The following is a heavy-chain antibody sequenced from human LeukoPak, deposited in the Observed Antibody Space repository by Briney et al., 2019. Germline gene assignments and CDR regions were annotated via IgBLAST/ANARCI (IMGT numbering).Heavy chain of an antibody. CDR3: ASCLRVTGDPLRWFDP. D-gene: IGHD7-27*01. CDR2: VDPEDGET. CDR1: GYTFTDYY. V-gene: IGHV1-69-2*01. Sequence: ASVKVSCKVSGYTFTDYYMHWVQQAPGKGLEWMGLVDPEDGETIYAEKFQGRVTITADTSTDTDYMELSSLRSEDTAVYYCASCLRVTGDPLRWFDPWGQGTLVTVSS. J-gene: IGHJ5*02.